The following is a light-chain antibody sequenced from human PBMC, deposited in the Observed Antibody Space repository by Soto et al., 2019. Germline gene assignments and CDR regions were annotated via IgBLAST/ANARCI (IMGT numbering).Light chain of an antibody. J-gene: IGLJ1*01. CDR3: SSYTTTSSYV. CDR1: SSDVGAYDH. V-gene: IGLV2-14*01. CDR2: DVT. Sequence: QSVLTQPASVSGSPGQSITISCTATSSDVGAYDHVSWYQQHPGKAPKLMIFDVTNRPSGVSYRFSGSKSGNXXSLTISGLQAEDEADYFCSSYTTTSSYVFGPGTKLTVL.